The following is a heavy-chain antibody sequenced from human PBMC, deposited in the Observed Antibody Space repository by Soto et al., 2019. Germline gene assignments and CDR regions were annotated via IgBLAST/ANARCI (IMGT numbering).Heavy chain of an antibody. CDR2: IIPIFGTA. J-gene: IGHJ6*02. Sequence: VASVKVSCKASGGTFSSYAISWVRQAPGQGIEWMGGIIPIFGTANYAQKFQGRVTITADESTSTAYMELSSLRSEDTALYYCARDASGYLGYYGMDVWGQGTTVAVSS. CDR1: GGTFSSYA. D-gene: IGHD3-22*01. CDR3: ARDASGYLGYYGMDV. V-gene: IGHV1-69*13.